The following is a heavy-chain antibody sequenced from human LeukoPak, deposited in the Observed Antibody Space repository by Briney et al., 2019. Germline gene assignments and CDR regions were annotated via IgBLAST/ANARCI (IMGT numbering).Heavy chain of an antibody. J-gene: IGHJ4*02. CDR3: VTNFDPDVD. CDR2: ISGSGGST. CDR1: GFTFSSYG. Sequence: GTLRLSCAASGFTFSSYGMSWVRQAPGKGLEWVSAISGSGGSTYYADSVKGRFTISRDNAKNSLYLQMNSLRAEDTAVYYCVTNFDPDVDWGQGTLVTVSS. V-gene: IGHV3-23*01. D-gene: IGHD3-9*01.